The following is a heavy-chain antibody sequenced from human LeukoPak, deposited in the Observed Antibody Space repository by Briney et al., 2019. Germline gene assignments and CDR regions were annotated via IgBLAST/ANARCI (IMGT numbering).Heavy chain of an antibody. CDR3: ARGGDYYGSGVAFDI. J-gene: IGHJ3*02. CDR2: IYSGGST. V-gene: IGHV3-53*01. D-gene: IGHD3-10*01. Sequence: GGSLRLSCAASGFTVSSNYMSWVRQAPGKRLEWVSVIYSGGSTYYADSVKGRFTISRDNSKNTLYLQMNSLRAEDTAVYYCARGGDYYGSGVAFDIWGQGTMVTVSS. CDR1: GFTVSSNY.